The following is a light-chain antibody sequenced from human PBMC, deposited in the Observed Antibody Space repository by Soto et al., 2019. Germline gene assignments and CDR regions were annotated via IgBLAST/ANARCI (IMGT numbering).Light chain of an antibody. CDR2: GAS. CDR1: QSVTRN. J-gene: IGKJ1*01. Sequence: EIVMTQSPATLSVSPGDIVTFSCRASQSVTRNLAWYQHKPGQAPRVIISGASTGAAAIPARFSGSWSGTECTLTINSLQSEDDSTYYCQQYNSYSRTFGQGTKVDIK. V-gene: IGKV3-15*01. CDR3: QQYNSYSRT.